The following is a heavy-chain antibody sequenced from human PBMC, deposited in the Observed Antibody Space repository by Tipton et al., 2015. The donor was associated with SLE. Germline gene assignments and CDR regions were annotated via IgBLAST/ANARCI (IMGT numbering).Heavy chain of an antibody. D-gene: IGHD3-10*01. V-gene: IGHV4-34*01. CDR2: INDVGGT. J-gene: IGHJ4*02. CDR3: GTHSYLYGLVNYYPRGYFDY. CDR1: GASFSDYY. Sequence: TLSLTCAVYGASFSDYYWSWIRHPPGKGLEWIGEINDVGGTSFNPSLKSRVTISLDRSKKQLSLELTSITAADTAVYYCGTHSYLYGLVNYYPRGYFDYWGLGTLVTVSS.